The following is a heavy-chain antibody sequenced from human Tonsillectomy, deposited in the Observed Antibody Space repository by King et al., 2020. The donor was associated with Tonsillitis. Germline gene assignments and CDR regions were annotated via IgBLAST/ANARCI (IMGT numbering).Heavy chain of an antibody. V-gene: IGHV3-33*05. J-gene: IGHJ4*02. Sequence: VQLVESGGGVVQPGRSLRLSCAASGFTFSSFGMHWVRQAPGKGLEWVAIISYDGSNKYSADSVKGRFTISRDNSKNTLYLQMNSLRAEDTAVYYCARDGTARYYFDYWGQGTLVTVSS. CDR2: ISYDGSNK. CDR1: GFTFSSFG. CDR3: ARDGTARYYFDY.